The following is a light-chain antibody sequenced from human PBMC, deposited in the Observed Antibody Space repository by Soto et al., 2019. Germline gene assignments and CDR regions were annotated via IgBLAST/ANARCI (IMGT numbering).Light chain of an antibody. CDR3: PQYGSSPS. V-gene: IGKV3-20*01. Sequence: EFVLTQSPGTLCLAPGARATLSCRASQSVSSSYLALYQQKPGQAPRLLIFFASNRATGIPDRFSGSGSGTDFSLTISRLEPEDFAVYYCPQYGSSPSFGGGTQVDIK. CDR2: FAS. J-gene: IGKJ4*01. CDR1: QSVSSSY.